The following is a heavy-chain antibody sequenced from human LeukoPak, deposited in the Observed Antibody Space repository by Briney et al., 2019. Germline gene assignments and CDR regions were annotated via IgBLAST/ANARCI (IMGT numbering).Heavy chain of an antibody. J-gene: IGHJ4*02. CDR1: SGSFSNYF. Sequence: PSETLSLTCTVSSGSFSNYFWGWVRQPPGKGLEWIGRVYSIGTTHYNPSLKSRVTMSMDTSTNQFSLNLRSVPAAETAVYYCGRQGYTASYYFLDYWSQGTLVVVS. CDR3: GRQGYTASYYFLDY. CDR2: VYSIGTT. V-gene: IGHV4-4*07. D-gene: IGHD1-26*01.